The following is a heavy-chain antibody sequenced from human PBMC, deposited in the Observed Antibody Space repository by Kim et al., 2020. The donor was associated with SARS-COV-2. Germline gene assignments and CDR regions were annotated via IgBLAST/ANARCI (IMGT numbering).Heavy chain of an antibody. CDR3: ARHDHSYSSSFPTSYYYYGMDV. CDR1: GYSFTSYW. Sequence: GESLKISCKGSGYSFTSYWIGWVRQMPGKGLEWMGIIYPGDSDTRYSPSFQGQVTISADKSISTAYLQWSSLKASDTAMYYCARHDHSYSSSFPTSYYYYGMDVWGQGTTVTVSS. D-gene: IGHD6-13*01. J-gene: IGHJ6*02. CDR2: IYPGDSDT. V-gene: IGHV5-51*01.